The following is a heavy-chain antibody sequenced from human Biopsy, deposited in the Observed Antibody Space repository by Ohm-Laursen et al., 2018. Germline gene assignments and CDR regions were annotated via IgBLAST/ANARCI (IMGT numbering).Heavy chain of an antibody. V-gene: IGHV4-59*08. CDR1: GGSISSYY. D-gene: IGHD7-27*01. J-gene: IGHJ6*02. CDR2: IYYSGST. Sequence: TLSLTCTVSGGSISSYYWSWVRQPPGKGLGCIGYIYYSGSTNYSPSLKSRVTMSVDTSKNQFSLKLSSVTAADTAVYYCARLWGGYHFHGMDVWGQGTTVTVSS. CDR3: ARLWGGYHFHGMDV.